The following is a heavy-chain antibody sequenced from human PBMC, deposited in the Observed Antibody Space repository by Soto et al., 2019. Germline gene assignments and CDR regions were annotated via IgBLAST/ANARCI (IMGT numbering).Heavy chain of an antibody. V-gene: IGHV4-59*08. J-gene: IGHJ5*02. CDR1: GRSISSYY. D-gene: IGHD3-3*01. CDR2: IYYSGST. Sequence: SSETLSLTCTVSGRSISSYYWSWIRQPPGKGLEWIGYIYYSGSTNYNPSLKSRVTISVNTSKNQFSLKLSSVTAADTAVYYCAATGITIFGVVIDWFDPWGQGTLVTVSS. CDR3: AATGITIFGVVIDWFDP.